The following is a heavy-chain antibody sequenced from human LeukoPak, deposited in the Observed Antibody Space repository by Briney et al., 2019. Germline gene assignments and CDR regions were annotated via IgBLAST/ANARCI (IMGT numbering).Heavy chain of an antibody. CDR3: ARGKVGYSGYDQYGMDV. J-gene: IGHJ6*02. D-gene: IGHD5-12*01. Sequence: SVTVSCKASGFTFTNSAMQWVRQARGQRLEWIGWIVVASGNTKYAQKFQERVTITRDMSTSTAYMELSSLSPEDTAVYYCARGKVGYSGYDQYGMDVWGQGTTVTVSS. CDR2: IVVASGNT. CDR1: GFTFTNSA. V-gene: IGHV1-58*02.